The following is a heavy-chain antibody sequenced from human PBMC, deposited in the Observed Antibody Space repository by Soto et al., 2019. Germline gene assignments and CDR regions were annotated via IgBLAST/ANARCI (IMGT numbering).Heavy chain of an antibody. CDR2: IWYDGSNK. CDR1: GFTFSSYG. J-gene: IGHJ4*02. V-gene: IGHV3-33*01. D-gene: IGHD3-22*01. Sequence: PGGSLRLSCAASGFTFSSYGMHWVRQAPGKGLEWVAVIWYDGSNKYYADSVKGRFTISRDNSKNTLYLQMNSLRAEDTAVYYCARAALYGSGFFSPDYWGQGT. CDR3: ARAALYGSGFFSPDY.